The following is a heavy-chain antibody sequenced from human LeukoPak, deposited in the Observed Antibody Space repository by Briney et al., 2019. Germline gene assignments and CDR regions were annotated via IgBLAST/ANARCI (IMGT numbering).Heavy chain of an antibody. Sequence: PGESLRLSCAASGFTVSSNYMSWVRQAPGKGLEWVSVIYSGGSTYYADSVKGRFTISRDNSKNTLYLQMNSLRAEDTAVYYCARSGSYFAFDYWGQGTLVTVSS. CDR2: IYSGGST. J-gene: IGHJ4*02. D-gene: IGHD1-26*01. CDR1: GFTVSSNY. V-gene: IGHV3-53*01. CDR3: ARSGSYFAFDY.